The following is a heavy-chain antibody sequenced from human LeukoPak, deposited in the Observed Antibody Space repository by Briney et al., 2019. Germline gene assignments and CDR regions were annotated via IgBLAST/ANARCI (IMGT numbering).Heavy chain of an antibody. CDR1: GFTFSYSF. J-gene: IGHJ4*02. CDR2: SRNKADSYTA. CDR3: ATSSWYRLAY. V-gene: IGHV3-72*01. D-gene: IGHD6-13*01. Sequence: GGSLRLSCAASGFTFSYSFMSWVRQAPGKGLEWVGRSRNKADSYTAEYAASVKGRFTISRDESKNSLYLQISSLETEDAAVYYCATSSWYRLAYWGQGSLVTVSS.